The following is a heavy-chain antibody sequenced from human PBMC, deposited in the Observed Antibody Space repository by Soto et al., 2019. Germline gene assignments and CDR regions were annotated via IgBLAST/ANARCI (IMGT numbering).Heavy chain of an antibody. J-gene: IGHJ6*02. D-gene: IGHD4-4*01. CDR1: GGTFSSYA. Sequence: SVKVSCKASGGTFSSYAISWVRQAPGQGLEWMGGIIPIFGTANYAQKFQGRVTITADESTSTAYMELSSLRSEDTAVYYCASKEGWATVTSYGMDAWGQGTTVTVS. V-gene: IGHV1-69*13. CDR2: IIPIFGTA. CDR3: ASKEGWATVTSYGMDA.